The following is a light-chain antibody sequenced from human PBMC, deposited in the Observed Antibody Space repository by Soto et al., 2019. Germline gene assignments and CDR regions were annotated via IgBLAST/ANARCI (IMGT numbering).Light chain of an antibody. CDR3: CSYTSSITYV. CDR1: SSDVGGYNY. Sequence: QSDLNQSASVSGSPGQSITISCTGTSSDVGGYNYVSWYQQHPGKAPKLMIYEVSYRPSGVSDRFSGSKSGNTASLTISGLQAEDEADYYCCSYTSSITYVFGTGTKLTVL. CDR2: EVS. V-gene: IGLV2-14*01. J-gene: IGLJ1*01.